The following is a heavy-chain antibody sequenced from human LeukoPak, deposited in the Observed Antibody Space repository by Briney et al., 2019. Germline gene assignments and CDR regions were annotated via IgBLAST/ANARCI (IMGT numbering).Heavy chain of an antibody. CDR3: ARPYYDILTGYRHDY. J-gene: IGHJ4*02. CDR2: IYSGGST. V-gene: IGHV3-53*01. Sequence: GGSLRLSCAASGFTVSSNYMSWVRQAPGKGLEWVAVIYSGGSTYYADSVKGRFTISRDNSKNPLYLQMNSLRAEDTAVYYCARPYYDILTGYRHDYWGQGTLVTVSS. CDR1: GFTVSSNY. D-gene: IGHD3-9*01.